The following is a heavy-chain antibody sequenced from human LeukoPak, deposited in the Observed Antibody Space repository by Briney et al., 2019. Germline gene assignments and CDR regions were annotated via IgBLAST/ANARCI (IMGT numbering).Heavy chain of an antibody. CDR2: INPSSGGA. J-gene: IGHJ6*03. CDR1: GYTFTSYY. Sequence: ASVKVSCKASGYTFTSYYMHWVRQAPGQGLEWMGIINPSSGGASYAQKFQGRVTMTRDTSISTAYMELSRLRSDDTAVYYCARGPGGRSGYYPLEDYYYYYYMDVWGKGTTVTVSS. D-gene: IGHD3-22*01. CDR3: ARGPGGRSGYYPLEDYYYYYYMDV. V-gene: IGHV1-2*02.